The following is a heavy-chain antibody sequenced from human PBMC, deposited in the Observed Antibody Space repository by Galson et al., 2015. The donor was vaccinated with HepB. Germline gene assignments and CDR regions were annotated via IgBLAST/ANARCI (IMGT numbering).Heavy chain of an antibody. CDR1: GFTFNNFG. V-gene: IGHV3-30*18. J-gene: IGHJ4*02. Sequence: SLRLSCAAAGFTFNNFGMHWARQAPGKGLEWVAVISYDGRNKYYGDSVKGRFTISRDNSKNTLYLQMNSLRAEDTAVYYCAKDWDPISMVRGVITKRAHWSWGQGTLVTVSS. D-gene: IGHD3-10*01. CDR3: AKDWDPISMVRGVITKRAHWS. CDR2: ISYDGRNK.